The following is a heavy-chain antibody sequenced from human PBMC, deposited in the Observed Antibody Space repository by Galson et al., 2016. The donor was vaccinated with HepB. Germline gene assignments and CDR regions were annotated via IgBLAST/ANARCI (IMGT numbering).Heavy chain of an antibody. Sequence: SLRLSCAASGFPFSTFGMSWVRLAPGRRLEWVANIKDDGSDEDYVDAVKGRFTISRDKSRNTLYLQMNNLRAEDTALYYCAKEVHKGRHQLVDDWGQGTPVTVSS. D-gene: IGHD6-13*01. CDR3: AKEVHKGRHQLVDD. CDR1: GFPFSTFG. V-gene: IGHV3-7*03. CDR2: IKDDGSDE. J-gene: IGHJ4*02.